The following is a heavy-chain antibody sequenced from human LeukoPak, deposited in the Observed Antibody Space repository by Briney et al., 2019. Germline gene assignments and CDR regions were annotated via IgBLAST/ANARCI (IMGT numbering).Heavy chain of an antibody. Sequence: GGSLRLSCAASEFTFSSYGMSWVRQAPGKGLEWVSAISGSGGSTYYADSVKGRFTISRDNSKNTLYLQMNSLRAEDTAVYYCARDRSPGNFDYWGQGTLVTVSS. CDR3: ARDRSPGNFDY. CDR1: EFTFSSYG. D-gene: IGHD3-10*01. V-gene: IGHV3-23*01. CDR2: ISGSGGST. J-gene: IGHJ4*02.